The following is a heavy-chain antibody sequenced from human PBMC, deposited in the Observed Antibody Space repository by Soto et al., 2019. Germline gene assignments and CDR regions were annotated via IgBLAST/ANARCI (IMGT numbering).Heavy chain of an antibody. CDR2: INHSGST. CDR1: GGSFSGYY. Sequence: SETLSLTCAVYGGSFSGYYWSWIRQPPGKGLEWIGEINHSGSTDYNPSLKSRVTISVDTSKNQFSLKLSSVTAADTAVYYCARAPGIAAAGNVYWFDPWGQGTLVTVSS. J-gene: IGHJ5*02. CDR3: ARAPGIAAAGNVYWFDP. V-gene: IGHV4-34*01. D-gene: IGHD6-13*01.